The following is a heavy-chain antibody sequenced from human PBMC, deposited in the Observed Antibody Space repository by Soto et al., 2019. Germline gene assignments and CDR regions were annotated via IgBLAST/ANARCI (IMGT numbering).Heavy chain of an antibody. Sequence: QLQLQESGPGLVKPSETLSLTCTVSGGSISSSSYYWGWIRQPPGKGLEWIGSIYYSGSTYYNPSLKSRVPIAVDTSKNQFSLRLSSVPAADTAVYYCVRHILIGWFGELDAFDIWGQGTMVTVSS. CDR2: IYYSGST. D-gene: IGHD3-10*01. CDR1: GGSISSSSYY. V-gene: IGHV4-39*01. J-gene: IGHJ3*02. CDR3: VRHILIGWFGELDAFDI.